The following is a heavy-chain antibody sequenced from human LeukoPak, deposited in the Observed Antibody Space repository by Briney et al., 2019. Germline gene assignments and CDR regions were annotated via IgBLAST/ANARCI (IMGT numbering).Heavy chain of an antibody. J-gene: IGHJ4*02. CDR2: INTNTGNP. CDR3: AGGAVEMATITLVDY. Sequence: ASVKVSCKASGYTFTSYAMNWVRQAPGQGLEWVGWINTNTGNPTYAQGFTGRFVFSLDTSASTAYLQISSLKAEDTAVYYCAGGAVEMATITLVDYWGQGTLVTVSS. V-gene: IGHV7-4-1*02. CDR1: GYTFTSYA. D-gene: IGHD5-24*01.